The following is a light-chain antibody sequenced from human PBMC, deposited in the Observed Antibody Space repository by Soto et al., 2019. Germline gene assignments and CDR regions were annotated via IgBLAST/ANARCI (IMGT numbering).Light chain of an antibody. V-gene: IGKV3-11*01. Sequence: EIVLTQSPATLSLSPGERATLSCRASQSVNKYLAWYRQKPGQPPRLLIYDASYRATGIPDRFSGSGSGTDFTLTISSLEPEDFAVYYCQQRSKWVTFGRGTKVDIK. CDR1: QSVNKY. J-gene: IGKJ4*01. CDR3: QQRSKWVT. CDR2: DAS.